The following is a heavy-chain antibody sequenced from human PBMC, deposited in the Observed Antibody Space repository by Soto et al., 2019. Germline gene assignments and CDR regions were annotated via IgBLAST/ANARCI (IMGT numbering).Heavy chain of an antibody. CDR1: GGSLNSSSYY. J-gene: IGHJ4*02. CDR2: IHYFGST. Sequence: QVQLQESGPGLVKPSETLSLTCTVSGGSLNSSSYYWSWIRQPPGKGLEWIGYIHYFGSTKYNPSLESRVVISVDTSKNQFSLQVPSVTAADTAKYFCARGVSYVGFASWGQGARVTVSS. D-gene: IGHD1-26*01. CDR3: ARGVSYVGFAS. V-gene: IGHV4-61*01.